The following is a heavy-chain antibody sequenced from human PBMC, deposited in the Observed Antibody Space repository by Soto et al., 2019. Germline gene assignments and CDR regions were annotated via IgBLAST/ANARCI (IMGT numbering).Heavy chain of an antibody. CDR1: CYTFMNHY. Sequence: GASVKVSYKTSCYTFMNHYMHWMRQAPGEGLEWMGIINPTGDRIKYAEKFEGRVTMTTDTSTSTVSMELTSVRLEDTAVYYCARDGGNMWGYFDHWGQGSLVTVSS. J-gene: IGHJ4*02. CDR2: INPTGDRI. V-gene: IGHV1-46*01. CDR3: ARDGGNMWGYFDH. D-gene: IGHD7-27*01.